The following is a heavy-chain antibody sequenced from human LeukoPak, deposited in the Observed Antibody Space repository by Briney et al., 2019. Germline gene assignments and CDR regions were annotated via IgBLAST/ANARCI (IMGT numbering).Heavy chain of an antibody. CDR1: GFIFSSYG. CDR2: ISGRGGAT. CDR3: EKSHSLLSLGSPFDS. V-gene: IGHV3-23*01. J-gene: IGHJ4*02. Sequence: GGSLRLSCAASGFIFSSYGMSWVRQAPGKGLEWVSGISGRGGATYSADSVKGRLTISRDNSKNTLYLHMNRLRAEYTAVYYFEKSHSLLSLGSPFDSWGQGTLVTVSS. D-gene: IGHD1-26*01.